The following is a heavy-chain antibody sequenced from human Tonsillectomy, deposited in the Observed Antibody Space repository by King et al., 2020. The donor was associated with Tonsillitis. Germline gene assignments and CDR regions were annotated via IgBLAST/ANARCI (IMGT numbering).Heavy chain of an antibody. V-gene: IGHV4-34*01. D-gene: IGHD4-17*01. Sequence: VQLQQWGAGLLKPSETLSLPCGVYGGSFSGYYWGWIRQPPGTGLEWIGEIYHSGSTYYKPSLKSRVTISVDKSKNQVSLKVNSVTAADTAVYYCAREAPFMTTVPHPGYYYYMDVWGKGTTVTVSS. CDR2: IYHSGST. CDR1: GGSFSGYY. CDR3: AREAPFMTTVPHPGYYYYMDV. J-gene: IGHJ6*03.